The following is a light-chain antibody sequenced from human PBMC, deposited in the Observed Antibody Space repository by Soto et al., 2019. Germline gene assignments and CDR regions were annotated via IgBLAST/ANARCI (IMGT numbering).Light chain of an antibody. Sequence: QSVLTQPPSVSGAPGQRVTISCTGSSSNIGAGYDVQWYQQLPGTAPKLLIYGDTNRPSGVPDRFSGSNSGTSASLAITGLQAEDESDYSCQSFDSSLRGSVFGGGTKLPVL. CDR1: SSNIGAGYD. CDR2: GDT. CDR3: QSFDSSLRGSV. V-gene: IGLV1-40*01. J-gene: IGLJ3*02.